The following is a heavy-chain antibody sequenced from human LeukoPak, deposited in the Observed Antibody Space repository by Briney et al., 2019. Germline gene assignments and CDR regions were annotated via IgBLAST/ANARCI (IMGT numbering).Heavy chain of an antibody. Sequence: PGGSLRLACTASGFTFGDYAMCWVRQAPGAGLQWMSYIISRAFGGTTDYAASVKGRFTISRDDSKSIAYLQMNSLKTEDTAVYYCTRSDFWRGYSTGYFDYWGLGTRVTVSS. CDR1: GFTFGDYA. J-gene: IGHJ4*02. CDR2: IISRAFGGTT. CDR3: TRSDFWRGYSTGYFDY. V-gene: IGHV3-49*04. D-gene: IGHD3-3*01.